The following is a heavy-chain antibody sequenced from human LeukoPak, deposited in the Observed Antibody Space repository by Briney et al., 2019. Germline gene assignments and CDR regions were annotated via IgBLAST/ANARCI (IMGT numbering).Heavy chain of an antibody. CDR2: IYYSGST. J-gene: IGHJ6*03. CDR3: ARGAQGYYYMDV. V-gene: IGHV4-59*01. CDR1: GGSISSYY. Sequence: SETLSLTCTVSGGSISSYYWSWIRQPPGKGLEWIGYIYYSGSTNYNPSLKSRVTISVDTSKNQFSLKLSSVTAADTAVYYCARGAQGYYYMDVWGKGTTVTVSS.